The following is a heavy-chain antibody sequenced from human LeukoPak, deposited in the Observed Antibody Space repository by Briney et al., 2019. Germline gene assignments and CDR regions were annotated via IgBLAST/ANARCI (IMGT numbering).Heavy chain of an antibody. D-gene: IGHD6-19*01. CDR1: GYTFTSYY. Sequence: ASVKVSCKASGYTFTSYYMHWVRQAPGQGLEWMGIINLSGGSTSYAQKFQGRVTMTRDTSTSTVYMELSSLRSEDTAVYYCARDWYSSGWHIAGLFDYWGQGTLVTVSS. CDR2: INLSGGST. V-gene: IGHV1-46*01. CDR3: ARDWYSSGWHIAGLFDY. J-gene: IGHJ4*02.